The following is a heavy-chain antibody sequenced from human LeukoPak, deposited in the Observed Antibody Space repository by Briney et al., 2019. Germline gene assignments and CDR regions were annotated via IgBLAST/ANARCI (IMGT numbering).Heavy chain of an antibody. Sequence: PGRSLRLSCAASGGTFSSYAISWVRQAPGQGLEWMGGIIPIFGTANYAQKFLGRVTITADESTSTAYMELSSLRSEDTAVYYCARSYPERRFYFDYWGQGTLVTVSS. CDR1: GGTFSSYA. CDR2: IIPIFGTA. CDR3: ARSYPERRFYFDY. V-gene: IGHV1-69*01. D-gene: IGHD1-1*01. J-gene: IGHJ4*02.